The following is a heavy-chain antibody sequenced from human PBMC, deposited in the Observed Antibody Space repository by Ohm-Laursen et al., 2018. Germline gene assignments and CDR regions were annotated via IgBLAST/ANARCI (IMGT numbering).Heavy chain of an antibody. CDR3: ARDTNYYDSSGYLSDY. Sequence: SVKVSCKASGYTFTGYYMHWVRQAPGQGLEWMGWINPNSGGTNYAQKFQGRVTMTRDTSISTAYMELSRLRSDDTAVYYCARDTNYYDSSGYLSDYWGQGTLVTVSS. D-gene: IGHD3-22*01. J-gene: IGHJ4*02. CDR1: GYTFTGYY. V-gene: IGHV1-2*02. CDR2: INPNSGGT.